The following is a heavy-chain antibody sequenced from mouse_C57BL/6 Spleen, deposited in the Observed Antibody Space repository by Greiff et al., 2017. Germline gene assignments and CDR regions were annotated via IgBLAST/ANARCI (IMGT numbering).Heavy chain of an antibody. D-gene: IGHD1-1*01. J-gene: IGHJ1*03. CDR2: IGPGSGST. CDR3: AREAPYYYGSSRYFDV. CDR1: GYTFTDYY. V-gene: IGHV1-77*01. Sequence: VKLVESGAELVKPGASVKISCKASGYTFTDYYINWVKQRPGQGLEWIGKIGPGSGSTYYNEKFKGKATLTADKSSSTAYMQLSSLTSEDSAVYFCAREAPYYYGSSRYFDVWGTGTTVTVSS.